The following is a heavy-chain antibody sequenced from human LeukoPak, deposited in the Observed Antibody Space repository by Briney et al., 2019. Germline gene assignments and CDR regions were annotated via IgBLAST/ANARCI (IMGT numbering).Heavy chain of an antibody. CDR2: IRSKAYGGTT. CDR3: TRDRASSGYYYQFSH. CDR1: GFTFGDYA. V-gene: IGHV3-49*04. J-gene: IGHJ4*02. Sequence: SGGSLRLSCTASGFTFGDYAMSWVRQAPGKGLEWVGFIRSKAYGGTTEYAASVKGRFTTSRDDSKSIAYLQMNSLKTEDTAVYYCTRDRASSGYYYQFSHWGQGTLVTVSS. D-gene: IGHD3-22*01.